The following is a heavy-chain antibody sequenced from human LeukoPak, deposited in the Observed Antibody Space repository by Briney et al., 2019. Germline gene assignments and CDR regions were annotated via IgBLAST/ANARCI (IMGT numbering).Heavy chain of an antibody. CDR2: INHSGST. D-gene: IGHD5-18*01. Sequence: SETLSLTCAVYGGSFSGYYWSWIRQPPGKGLEWIGEINHSGSTNYNPSLKSRVTISVDTSKNQFSLKLSSVTAADTAVYYCASPRGYSYGWYHFDYWGQGTLVTVSS. CDR1: GGSFSGYY. J-gene: IGHJ4*02. CDR3: ASPRGYSYGWYHFDY. V-gene: IGHV4-34*01.